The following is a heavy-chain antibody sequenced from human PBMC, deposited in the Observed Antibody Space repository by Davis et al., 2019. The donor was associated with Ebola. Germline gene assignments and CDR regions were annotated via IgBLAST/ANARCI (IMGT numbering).Heavy chain of an antibody. J-gene: IGHJ3*02. CDR3: ARSASAGRSYYYDSSGYYPFDI. V-gene: IGHV1-69*13. CDR2: IIPIFGTA. Sequence: SVKVSCKASGGTFSSYAISWVRQAPGQGLEWMGGIIPIFGTANYAQKFQGRVTITADESTSTAYMELSSLRSEDTAVYYCARSASAGRSYYYDSSGYYPFDIWGQGTMVTVSS. D-gene: IGHD3-22*01. CDR1: GGTFSSYA.